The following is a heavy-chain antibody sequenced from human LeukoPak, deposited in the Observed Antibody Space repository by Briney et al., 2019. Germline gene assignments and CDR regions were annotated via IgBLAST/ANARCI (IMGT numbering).Heavy chain of an antibody. V-gene: IGHV4-34*01. CDR2: INHSGST. Sequence: PSETLSLTCAVYGGSFSGYYWSWIRQPPGKGLEWIGEINHSGSTNYNPSLKSRVTISVDTSKNQFSLKLSSVTAADTAVYYCARKRGALGYCSGGSCYRAEYFQHWGQGTLVTVS. D-gene: IGHD2-15*01. J-gene: IGHJ1*01. CDR3: ARKRGALGYCSGGSCYRAEYFQH. CDR1: GGSFSGYY.